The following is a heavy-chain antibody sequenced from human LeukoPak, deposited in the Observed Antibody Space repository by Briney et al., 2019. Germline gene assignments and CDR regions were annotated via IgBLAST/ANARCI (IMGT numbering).Heavy chain of an antibody. CDR3: ARGTLEHCSGASCYPLDS. V-gene: IGHV3-23*01. J-gene: IGHJ5*01. Sequence: PGGSLRLSCAASGLTFSSYAMSWVRQTPGKGLECVSVVTGSGGDTYYTGSVNGRFTISRDNSKNTLYLQMNSLRAEDTAVYYCARGTLEHCSGASCYPLDSWGQGTLVTVSS. D-gene: IGHD2-15*01. CDR2: VTGSGGDT. CDR1: GLTFSSYA.